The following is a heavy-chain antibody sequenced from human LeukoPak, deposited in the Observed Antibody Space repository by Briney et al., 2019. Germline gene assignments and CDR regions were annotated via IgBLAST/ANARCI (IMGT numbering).Heavy chain of an antibody. D-gene: IGHD2-15*01. Sequence: QPGGSLRLSCAASGFTFSSYAMSWVRQAPGKGLEWVSAISGSGGSTYYADSVKGRFTISRDNAKNSLYLQMNSLRADDTAIYYCAKGPRDPTEYCSSGTCSPTYDVWGQGTLVTVSS. CDR1: GFTFSSYA. CDR2: ISGSGGST. J-gene: IGHJ4*02. CDR3: AKGPRDPTEYCSSGTCSPTYDV. V-gene: IGHV3-23*01.